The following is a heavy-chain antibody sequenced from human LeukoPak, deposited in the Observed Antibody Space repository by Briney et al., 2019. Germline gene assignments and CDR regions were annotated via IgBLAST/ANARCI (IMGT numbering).Heavy chain of an antibody. CDR3: TRGWGSSGPGDV. CDR2: IKQDGGEK. J-gene: IGHJ4*02. Sequence: GSLRLSCVVSGFTISTYWMSWVRQAPGKGLEWVANIKQDGGEKYYVDSVKGRFTISRDNGKNSLYLQLDSLGDEDTGVYYCTRGWGSSGPGDVWGPGTLVTVSS. D-gene: IGHD6-19*01. CDR1: GFTISTYW. V-gene: IGHV3-7*01.